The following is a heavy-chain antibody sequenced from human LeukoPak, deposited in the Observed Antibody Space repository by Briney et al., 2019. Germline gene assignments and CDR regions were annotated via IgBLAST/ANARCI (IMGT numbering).Heavy chain of an antibody. CDR3: ARQYSSSWYYFDY. CDR2: IYHSGST. J-gene: IGHJ4*02. CDR1: GGSISSYY. V-gene: IGHV4-59*08. D-gene: IGHD6-13*01. Sequence: SETLSLTCTVSGGSISSYYWSWIRQPPGKGLEWIGYIYHSGSTYYNPSLKSRVTISVDRSKNQFSLKLSSVTAADTAVYYCARQYSSSWYYFDYWGQGTLVTVSS.